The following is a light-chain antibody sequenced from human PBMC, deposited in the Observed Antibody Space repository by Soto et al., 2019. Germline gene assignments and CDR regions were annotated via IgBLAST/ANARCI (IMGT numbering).Light chain of an antibody. CDR1: TGAVTSGNY. CDR3: LLYYGGAHLV. CDR2: TTD. Sequence: QTVVTQEPSLTVSPGGTVTLTCASSTGAVTSGNYPSWFQQKPGQAPRTLIYTTDDKHSWIPARFSGSLLGGKAALTLSGVQPEDEAEYYCLLYYGGAHLVFGGGTQLTVL. J-gene: IGLJ3*02. V-gene: IGLV7-43*01.